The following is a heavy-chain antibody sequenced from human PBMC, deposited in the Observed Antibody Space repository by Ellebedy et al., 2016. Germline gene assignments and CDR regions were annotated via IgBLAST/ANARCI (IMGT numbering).Heavy chain of an antibody. CDR3: ARKRKLTGERYYYYYMDV. D-gene: IGHD7-27*01. Sequence: GGSLRLSXAASGFTFSSYWMSWVRQAPGKGLEWVANIKQDGSEKYYVDSVKGRFTISRDNSKNTLYLQMNSLRAEDTAVYYCARKRKLTGERYYYYYMDVWGKGTTVTVSS. V-gene: IGHV3-7*01. CDR1: GFTFSSYW. J-gene: IGHJ6*03. CDR2: IKQDGSEK.